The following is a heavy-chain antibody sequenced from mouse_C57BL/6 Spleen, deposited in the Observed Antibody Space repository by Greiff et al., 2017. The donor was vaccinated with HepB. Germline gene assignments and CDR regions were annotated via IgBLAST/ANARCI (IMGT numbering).Heavy chain of an antibody. CDR1: GFTFSSYA. D-gene: IGHD6-5*01. V-gene: IGHV5-9-1*02. Sequence: EVMLVESGEGLVKPGGSLKLSCAASGFTFSSYAMSWVRQTPEKRLECVAYISSGGDYIYYADTVKGRFTISRDNARNTLYLQMSSLKSEDTAMYYCTRGSYQYYFDYWGQGTTLTVSS. J-gene: IGHJ2*01. CDR2: ISSGGDYI. CDR3: TRGSYQYYFDY.